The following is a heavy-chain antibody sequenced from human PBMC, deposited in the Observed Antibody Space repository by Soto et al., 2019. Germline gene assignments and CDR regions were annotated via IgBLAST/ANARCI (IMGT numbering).Heavy chain of an antibody. D-gene: IGHD5-12*01. Sequence: LRLSCAASGFSFSDAWMSWVRQIPGKGLEWVGRVKTTSERGTTNYAAPVLGRFTVSRDDSKNTLYLQMDALRAEDTAVYYCTTAGTRVGYTGSYWGQGTQVTVSS. CDR2: VKTTSERGTT. V-gene: IGHV3-15*06. CDR3: TTAGTRVGYTGSY. CDR1: GFSFSDAW. J-gene: IGHJ4*02.